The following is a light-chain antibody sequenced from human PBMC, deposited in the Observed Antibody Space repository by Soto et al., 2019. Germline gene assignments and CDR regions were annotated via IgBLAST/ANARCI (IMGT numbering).Light chain of an antibody. CDR1: SSDVGRYNL. Sequence: QSALTQPASVSGSPGQSITISCTGTSSDVGRYNLVSWYQHHPGKAPKLMIHEVNKRPSGVSIRFSGSKSGNTASLTISGLQAEDEADYCCCSYAGSHVVFGGGTKLTVL. J-gene: IGLJ2*01. V-gene: IGLV2-23*02. CDR3: CSYAGSHVV. CDR2: EVN.